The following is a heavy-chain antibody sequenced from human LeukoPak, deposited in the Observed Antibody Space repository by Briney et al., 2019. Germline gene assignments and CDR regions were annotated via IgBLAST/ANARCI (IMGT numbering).Heavy chain of an antibody. CDR1: GGSISSYY. V-gene: IGHV4-59*01. Sequence: SETLSLTCTVSGGSISSYYWSWIRQPPGKGLEWIGYIYYSGSTNYNPSLKSRVTISVDTSKNQFSLKLSSVTAADTAVYYCARGDIWSGYLVDYWGQGTLVTVSS. CDR3: ARGDIWSGYLVDY. D-gene: IGHD3-3*01. CDR2: IYYSGST. J-gene: IGHJ4*02.